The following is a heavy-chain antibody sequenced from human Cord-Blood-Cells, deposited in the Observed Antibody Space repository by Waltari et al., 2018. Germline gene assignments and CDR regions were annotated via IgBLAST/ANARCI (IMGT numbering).Heavy chain of an antibody. Sequence: QVQLVQSGAEVKKPGASVQHTCKASVYTFTGSYMHCVRHAPGQGLEWMGWINPNSGGTNYAQKFQGRVTMTRDTSISTAYMELSRLRSDDTAVYYCARGYSSSYYYYGMDVWGQGTTVTVSS. V-gene: IGHV1-2*02. J-gene: IGHJ6*02. CDR2: INPNSGGT. CDR3: ARGYSSSYYYYGMDV. CDR1: VYTFTGSY. D-gene: IGHD6-6*01.